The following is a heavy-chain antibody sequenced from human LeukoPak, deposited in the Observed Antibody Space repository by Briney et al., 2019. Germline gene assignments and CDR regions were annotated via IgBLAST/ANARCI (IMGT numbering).Heavy chain of an antibody. CDR2: INHRGST. Sequence: SETLSLTCAVYGGSFSGYYWSWIRQPPGKGLEWIGEINHRGSTSYNPSLKSRVTISVDTSKNQFSLKLSSVTAADTAVYYCARERCTNGVCYQSQGWFDPWGQGTLVTVSS. V-gene: IGHV4-34*01. CDR1: GGSFSGYY. D-gene: IGHD2-8*01. CDR3: ARERCTNGVCYQSQGWFDP. J-gene: IGHJ5*02.